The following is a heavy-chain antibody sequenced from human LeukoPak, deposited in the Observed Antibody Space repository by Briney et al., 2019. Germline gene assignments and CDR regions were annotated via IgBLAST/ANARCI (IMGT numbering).Heavy chain of an antibody. CDR3: AKPSLSSSSFWAWYYYYMDV. CDR1: GFTFSSYG. J-gene: IGHJ6*03. V-gene: IGHV3-30*02. CDR2: IRYDGSNK. Sequence: GGSLRLSCAASGFTFSSYGMHWVRQAPGKGLEWVAFIRYDGSNKYYADSVKGRFTISRDNSKNTLYLQMNSLRAEDTAVYYCAKPSLSSSSFWAWYYYYMDVWGKGTTVTISS. D-gene: IGHD6-13*01.